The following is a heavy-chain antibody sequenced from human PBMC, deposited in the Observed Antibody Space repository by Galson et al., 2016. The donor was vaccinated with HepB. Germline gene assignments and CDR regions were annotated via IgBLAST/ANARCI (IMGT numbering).Heavy chain of an antibody. D-gene: IGHD5-24*01. CDR1: GYTLTNYW. Sequence: QSGAEVKKAGESLKISCQASGYTLTNYWIGWVRQLPGKSLEWMGLIRPGFSTTYHSPSLQGQVTISADKSLKTAYLQWSSLRASDNGFYFCASARDGKFFFDYWAQGTLVTVSS. J-gene: IGHJ4*02. CDR3: ASARDGKFFFDY. V-gene: IGHV5-51*01. CDR2: IRPGFSTT.